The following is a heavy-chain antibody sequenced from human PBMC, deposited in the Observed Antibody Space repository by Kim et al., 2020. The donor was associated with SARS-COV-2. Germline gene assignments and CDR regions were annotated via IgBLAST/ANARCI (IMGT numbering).Heavy chain of an antibody. CDR3: AKDRSGWYYFDY. CDR1: GFTLRSYV. Sequence: GGSLRLSCAASGFTLRSYVMNWVRQASGKGLEWVSTISGSGDNTYYADSVKGRFTISRDNSKKMLYLQMNSLRAEDTAVYYCAKDRSGWYYFDYWGQGTLLTDSS. V-gene: IGHV3-23*01. D-gene: IGHD6-19*01. J-gene: IGHJ4*02. CDR2: ISGSGDNT.